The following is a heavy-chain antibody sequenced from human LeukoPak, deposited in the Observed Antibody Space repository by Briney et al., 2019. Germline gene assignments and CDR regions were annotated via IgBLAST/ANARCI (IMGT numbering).Heavy chain of an antibody. CDR1: GFTFSSYA. CDR3: AKDRISGWSTGSFQH. Sequence: PGGSLRLSCAASGFTFSSYAMRWVRQAPGKGLEWVSAISGSGGSTYYADSVKGRFTISRDNSKNTLYLQMNSLRAEDTAVYYCAKDRISGWSTGSFQHWGQGTLVTVSS. CDR2: ISGSGGST. J-gene: IGHJ1*01. V-gene: IGHV3-23*01. D-gene: IGHD6-19*01.